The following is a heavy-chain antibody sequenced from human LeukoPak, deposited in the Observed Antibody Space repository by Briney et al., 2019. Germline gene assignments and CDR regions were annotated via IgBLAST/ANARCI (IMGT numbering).Heavy chain of an antibody. CDR3: AREPNAYSDSSGYYMDV. D-gene: IGHD3-22*01. Sequence: ASVKVSCKASGYTFTSYDINWVLQATGQGLEWMGWMNPNSGNTGYAHKFQGRGTITRNTGISTAYVELSSLRSEDTAVYYCAREPNAYSDSSGYYMDVWGKGTTVTVSS. CDR2: MNPNSGNT. J-gene: IGHJ6*03. V-gene: IGHV1-8*03. CDR1: GYTFTSYD.